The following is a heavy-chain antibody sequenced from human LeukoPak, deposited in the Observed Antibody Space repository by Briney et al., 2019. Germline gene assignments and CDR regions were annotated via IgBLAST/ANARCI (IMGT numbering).Heavy chain of an antibody. CDR3: ARDSALGSGSFRFDP. Sequence: SETLSLTCTVSGGSISSSSYYWGWIRQPPGKGLEWIGSIYYSGSTYYNPSLKSRVTISVDTSKNQFSLKLSSVTAADTAVYYCARDSALGSGSFRFDPWGQGTLVTVSS. J-gene: IGHJ5*02. D-gene: IGHD3-10*01. CDR1: GGSISSSSYY. V-gene: IGHV4-39*07. CDR2: IYYSGST.